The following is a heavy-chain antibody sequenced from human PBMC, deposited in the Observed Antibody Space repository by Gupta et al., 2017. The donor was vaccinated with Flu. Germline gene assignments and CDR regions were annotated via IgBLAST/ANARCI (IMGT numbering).Heavy chain of an antibody. V-gene: IGHV1-2*06. J-gene: IGHJ3*02. CDR3: AREPSAITMIVVVPQPDAFDI. D-gene: IGHD3-22*01. Sequence: RQAPGQGLEWMGRINPNSGGTNYAQKFQGRVTMTRDTSISTAYMELSRLRSDDTAVYYCAREPSAITMIVVVPQPDAFDIWGQGTMVTVSS. CDR2: INPNSGGT.